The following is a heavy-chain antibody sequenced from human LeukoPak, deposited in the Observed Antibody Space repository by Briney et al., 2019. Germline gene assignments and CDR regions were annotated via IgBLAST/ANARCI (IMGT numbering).Heavy chain of an antibody. D-gene: IGHD3-22*01. CDR3: AGDQIRDYYDSSGYFDY. CDR1: GYTFTSYY. Sequence: GASVKVSCKASGYTFTSYYMHWVRQAPGQGLEWMGIINPSGGSTNYAQKFQGRVTITADESTSTAYMELSSLRSEDTAVYYCAGDQIRDYYDSSGYFDYWGQGTLVTVSS. V-gene: IGHV1-46*01. CDR2: INPSGGST. J-gene: IGHJ4*02.